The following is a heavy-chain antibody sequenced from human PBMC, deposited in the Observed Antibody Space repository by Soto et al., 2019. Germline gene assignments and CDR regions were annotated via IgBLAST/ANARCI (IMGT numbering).Heavy chain of an antibody. CDR2: ISSSSGTI. CDR3: AREDTWSANADDMHV. CDR1: GFTFSRYS. V-gene: IGHV3-48*02. J-gene: IGHJ6*02. D-gene: IGHD3-3*01. Sequence: EVQLVESGGGLVQPGGSLSFSCVASGFTFSRYSLNWVHQAPGKGLEWVSYISSSSGTIYYADSVKGRFTICGDNAENSLYLQMNSLRDEDTAVYYCAREDTWSANADDMHVWGQGTTVTVSS.